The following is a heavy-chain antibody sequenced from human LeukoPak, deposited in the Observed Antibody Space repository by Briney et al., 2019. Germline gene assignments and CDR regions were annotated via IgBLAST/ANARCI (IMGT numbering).Heavy chain of an antibody. CDR1: GGSISRGGYY. V-gene: IGHV4-31*03. CDR2: IYLSDRT. D-gene: IGHD2-21*02. Sequence: SETLYLTCTVSGGSISRGGYYWSWIRQHPGKGLEWIGYIYLSDRTYYNPTLKSRVTISVDTSKNQFSLKLSFVTGADTAVDYCARVFAYCGGDCSYYFDYWGQGTLVSVSS. CDR3: ARVFAYCGGDCSYYFDY. J-gene: IGHJ4*02.